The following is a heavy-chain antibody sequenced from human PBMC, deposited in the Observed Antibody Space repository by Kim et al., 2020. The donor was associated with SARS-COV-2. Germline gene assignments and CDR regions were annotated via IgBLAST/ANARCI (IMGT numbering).Heavy chain of an antibody. V-gene: IGHV1-69*04. CDR1: GGTFSSYA. Sequence: SVTVSCKASGGTFSSYAISWVRQAPGQGLEWMGRIIPILGIANYAQKFQGRVTITADKSTSTAYMELSSLRSEDTAVYYCARDRERGFDSSGWYFDLWGRGTLVTVSS. D-gene: IGHD6-19*01. CDR2: IIPILGIA. CDR3: ARDRERGFDSSGWYFDL. J-gene: IGHJ2*01.